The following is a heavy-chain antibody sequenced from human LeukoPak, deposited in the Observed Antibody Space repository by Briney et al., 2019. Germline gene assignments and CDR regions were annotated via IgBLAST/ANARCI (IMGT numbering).Heavy chain of an antibody. V-gene: IGHV5-51*01. CDR3: VRLNRDYGDSRYFDY. D-gene: IGHD4-17*01. CDR2: VYPGDSDT. CDR1: GYSFTNYW. J-gene: IGHJ4*02. Sequence: KDGESLKISCKGSGYSFTNYWIAWVRQMPGKGLQWMGFVYPGDSDTRYSPSFQGQVTISADKSISTASLQWSSLQASDTAMYYCVRLNRDYGDSRYFDYWGQGTPVTVSS.